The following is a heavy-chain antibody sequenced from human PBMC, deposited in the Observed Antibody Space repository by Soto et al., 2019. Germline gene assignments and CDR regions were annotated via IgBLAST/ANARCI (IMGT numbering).Heavy chain of an antibody. V-gene: IGHV4-61*01. CDR3: ARDSVAFFDS. D-gene: IGHD2-15*01. CDR2: IYSSGST. J-gene: IGHJ4*02. Sequence: SETLSLTCTVSDGSVSSGSYYWSWIRQPPGKGLEWIGYIYSSGSTLYNPSLKSRVIISVDTSMNQFSLKLSSVTVADTAVYYCARDSVAFFDSWGQGTLVTVSS. CDR1: DGSVSSGSYY.